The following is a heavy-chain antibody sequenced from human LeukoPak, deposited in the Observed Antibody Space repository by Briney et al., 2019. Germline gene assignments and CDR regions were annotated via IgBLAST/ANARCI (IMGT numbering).Heavy chain of an antibody. D-gene: IGHD4-17*01. V-gene: IGHV1-69*06. Sequence: SVKVSCKASGGTFSSYAISWVRQAPGQGLEWMGGIIPIFGTANYAQKFQGRVTITADKSTSTAYMELSSLRSEDTAVYYCATDSGDYGDYRFDYWGQGTLVTVSS. CDR3: ATDSGDYGDYRFDY. J-gene: IGHJ4*02. CDR2: IIPIFGTA. CDR1: GGTFSSYA.